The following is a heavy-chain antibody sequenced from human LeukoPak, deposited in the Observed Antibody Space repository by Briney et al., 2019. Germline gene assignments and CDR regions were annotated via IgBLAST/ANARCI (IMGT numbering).Heavy chain of an antibody. CDR2: INGDGSTT. CDR1: GFTFSSYW. J-gene: IGHJ4*02. CDR3: ARDRLKDAAAGTSFLFVY. V-gene: IGHV3-74*01. Sequence: PGGSLRLSCAASGFTFSSYWMHWVRQAPGKGPLWVSHINGDGSTTNYADSVKGRFTISRDNAKNTLYLQMNSLRAEDTAVYYCARDRLKDAAAGTSFLFVYWGQGTLVTVSS. D-gene: IGHD6-13*01.